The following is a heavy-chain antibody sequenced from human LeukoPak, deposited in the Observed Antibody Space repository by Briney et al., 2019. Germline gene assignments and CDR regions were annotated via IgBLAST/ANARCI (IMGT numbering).Heavy chain of an antibody. D-gene: IGHD3-3*01. CDR3: ARALPGQYDFWSGYYSLYYYGMDV. J-gene: IGHJ6*02. V-gene: IGHV3-33*01. Sequence: GGSLRLSCEASGFTFSSYGMHWVRQAPGKGLEWVAVIWYDGSNKYYADSVKGRFTISRDNSKNTLYLQMNSLRAEDMAVYYCARALPGQYDFWSGYYSLYYYGMDVWGQGTTVTVSS. CDR1: GFTFSSYG. CDR2: IWYDGSNK.